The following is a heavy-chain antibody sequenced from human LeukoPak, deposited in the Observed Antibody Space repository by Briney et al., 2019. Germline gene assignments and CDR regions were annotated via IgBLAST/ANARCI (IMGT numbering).Heavy chain of an antibody. CDR2: INPNSGGT. CDR1: GYTFTGYY. Sequence: ASVKVSCKASGYTFTGYYMHWVRQAPGQGLEWMGRINPNSGGTNYAQKFQGRVTMTRDTSISTAYMELSRLRFDDTAVYYCARDRSQGRARYYYYGMDVWGQGTTVTVSS. CDR3: ARDRSQGRARYYYYGMDV. V-gene: IGHV1-2*06. J-gene: IGHJ6*02.